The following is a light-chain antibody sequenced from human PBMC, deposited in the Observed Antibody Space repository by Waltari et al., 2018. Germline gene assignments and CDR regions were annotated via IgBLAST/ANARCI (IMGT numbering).Light chain of an antibody. CDR3: QNYGSSPSWT. Sequence: EIVLTQSPGTLSLSPGERAILSCRASQSVSSSSLAWYQQKPGQAPRLLLYATSSRASGVPNRVSGSGSGTDFTLTISTLEPEDFAMYYCQNYGSSPSWTFGQGTKVEIK. V-gene: IGKV3-20*01. CDR2: ATS. J-gene: IGKJ1*01. CDR1: QSVSSSS.